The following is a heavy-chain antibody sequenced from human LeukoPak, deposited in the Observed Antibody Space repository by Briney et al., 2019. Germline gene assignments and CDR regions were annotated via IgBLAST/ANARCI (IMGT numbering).Heavy chain of an antibody. J-gene: IGHJ4*02. Sequence: PGGSLRLSCAASGFTFSNYGMHWVRQAPGKGLEWVAFIRYDGSNRYHADSVKGRFTISRDNSKNSLYLQMNSLRAEDTAVYYCAKDRLRWYPIFPSIDYWGQGTLVTVSS. V-gene: IGHV3-30*02. D-gene: IGHD4-23*01. CDR1: GFTFSNYG. CDR2: IRYDGSNR. CDR3: AKDRLRWYPIFPSIDY.